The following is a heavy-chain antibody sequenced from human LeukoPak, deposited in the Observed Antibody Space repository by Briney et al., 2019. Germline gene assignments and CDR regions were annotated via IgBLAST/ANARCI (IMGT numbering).Heavy chain of an antibody. CDR1: GFTFSSYE. CDR2: ISSSGSNI. V-gene: IGHV3-48*03. D-gene: IGHD2-15*01. CDR3: ARAPARWELLFDY. Sequence: GGSLRLSCAASGFTFSSYEMNWVRQAPGKGLEWVSYISSSGSNIYYADSVKGRFTISRDNAKNLLYLQMNSLRAEDTAVYYCARAPARWELLFDYWGQGTLVTVSS. J-gene: IGHJ4*02.